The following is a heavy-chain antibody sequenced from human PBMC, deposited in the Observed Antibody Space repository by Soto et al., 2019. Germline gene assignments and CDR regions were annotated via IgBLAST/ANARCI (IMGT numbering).Heavy chain of an antibody. CDR3: ASVSDIVVVVAATPSLFDY. CDR2: IYYSGST. J-gene: IGHJ4*02. Sequence: SETLSLTCTVPGGSISSSSYYWGWIRQPPGKGLEWIGSIYYSGSTYYNPSLKSRVTISVDTSKNQFSLKLSSVTAADTAVYYCASVSDIVVVVAATPSLFDYWGQGTLVTVSS. V-gene: IGHV4-39*01. D-gene: IGHD2-15*01. CDR1: GGSISSSSYY.